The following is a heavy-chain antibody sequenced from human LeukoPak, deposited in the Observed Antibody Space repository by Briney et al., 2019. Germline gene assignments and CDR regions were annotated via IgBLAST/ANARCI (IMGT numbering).Heavy chain of an antibody. Sequence: PSETLSLTCAVYGGSFSGYYWSWIRQPPGKGLEWIGEINHSGSTNYNPSLKSRVTISVDTSKNQFSLKLSSVTAADTAVYYCARANTYYDFWSGYPGWFDPWGQGTLVTVSS. J-gene: IGHJ5*02. CDR2: INHSGST. V-gene: IGHV4-34*01. D-gene: IGHD3-3*01. CDR1: GGSFSGYY. CDR3: ARANTYYDFWSGYPGWFDP.